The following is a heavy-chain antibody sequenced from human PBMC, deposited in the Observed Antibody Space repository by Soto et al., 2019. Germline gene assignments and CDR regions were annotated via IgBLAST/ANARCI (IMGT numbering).Heavy chain of an antibody. J-gene: IGHJ6*02. CDR1: GLTLGTYS. Sequence: PGGSLRLSCAGAGLTLGTYSMHWVRQAAGKGLEWIAYISYDSDTIQYADSVKGRFTISRDNAKNSLYLQMNSLRDEDTAVYYCARLYYDYVWGQGTKVTVSS. D-gene: IGHD3-3*01. V-gene: IGHV3-48*02. CDR3: ARLYYDYV. CDR2: ISYDSDTI.